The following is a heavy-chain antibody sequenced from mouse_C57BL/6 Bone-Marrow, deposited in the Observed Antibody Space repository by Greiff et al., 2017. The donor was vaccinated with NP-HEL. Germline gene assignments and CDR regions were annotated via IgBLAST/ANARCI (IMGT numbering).Heavy chain of an antibody. CDR1: GFTFSSYG. D-gene: IGHD1-1*01. J-gene: IGHJ2*01. Sequence: EVQVVESGGDLVKPGGSLKLSCAASGFTFSSYGMSWVRQTPDKRLEWVATISSGGSYTYYPDSVKGRFPISRDNAKNNMYLQMSSLKSEDTAMYYCARHGSSSFDYWGQGTTVTVSS. V-gene: IGHV5-6*01. CDR3: ARHGSSSFDY. CDR2: ISSGGSYT.